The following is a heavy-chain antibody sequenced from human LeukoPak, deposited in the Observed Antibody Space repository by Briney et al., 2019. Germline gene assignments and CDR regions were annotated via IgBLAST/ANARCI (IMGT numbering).Heavy chain of an antibody. J-gene: IGHJ4*02. V-gene: IGHV3-23*01. Sequence: GGSLRLSCAASGFTFSSYAMSWVRQAPGKGLEWVSAISGSGGSTYYADSVKGRFTISRDNSKNMLYLQMNSLRAEDTAVYYCATYGSGSLPMLYFDYWGQGTLVTVSS. CDR1: GFTFSSYA. CDR2: ISGSGGST. D-gene: IGHD3-10*01. CDR3: ATYGSGSLPMLYFDY.